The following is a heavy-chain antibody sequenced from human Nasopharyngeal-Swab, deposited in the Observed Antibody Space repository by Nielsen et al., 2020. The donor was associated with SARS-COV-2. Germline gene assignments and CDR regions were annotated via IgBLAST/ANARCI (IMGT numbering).Heavy chain of an antibody. CDR2: TYYRSKWYN. Sequence: SETLSLTCAISGDSVSSSSAAWNWIRQSPSRGLELLGRTYYRSKWYNDYAVSVKSRITINPDTSKNQFSLHLNSVTPEDTAVYYCARARGADGDYYYYYYTDVWGKGTTVTVSS. J-gene: IGHJ6*03. D-gene: IGHD4-17*01. V-gene: IGHV6-1*01. CDR3: ARARGADGDYYYYYYTDV. CDR1: GDSVSSSSAA.